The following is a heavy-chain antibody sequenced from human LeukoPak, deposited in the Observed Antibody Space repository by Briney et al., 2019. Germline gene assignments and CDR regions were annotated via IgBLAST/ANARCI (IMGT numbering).Heavy chain of an antibody. Sequence: GGSLRLSCAASGFTFSGYGMHWGRQAPGKGLEWVAFISYDGSIRNYADSEKGRFTISRDNSKNTLYLQLNSLRTEDTALYYCARGVGSYGNDYNYGMDVWGRGTMVIVSS. V-gene: IGHV3-30-3*01. D-gene: IGHD5-18*01. CDR2: ISYDGSIR. CDR1: GFTFSGYG. CDR3: ARGVGSYGNDYNYGMDV. J-gene: IGHJ6*02.